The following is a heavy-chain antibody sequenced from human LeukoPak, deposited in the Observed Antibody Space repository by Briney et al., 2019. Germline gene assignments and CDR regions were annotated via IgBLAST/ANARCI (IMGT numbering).Heavy chain of an antibody. CDR2: ISDDGRKK. V-gene: IGHV3-30*03. Sequence: PGRSLRLSCAASGFTFSAYDMHWVRQAPGKGLEWVAAISDDGRKKYHADSVKGRFTISRDNSRNTLLLQMNSLRGDDTALYYCVPGETGYSSSWFLGHWGQGTLVTVSS. CDR3: VPGETGYSSSWFLGH. D-gene: IGHD6-13*01. CDR1: GFTFSAYD. J-gene: IGHJ4*02.